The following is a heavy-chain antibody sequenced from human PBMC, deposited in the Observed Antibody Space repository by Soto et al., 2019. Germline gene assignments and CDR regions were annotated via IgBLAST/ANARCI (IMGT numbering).Heavy chain of an antibody. CDR1: GGSISSSNW. Sequence: SETLSLTCAVSGGSISSSNWWSWIRQPPGKGLEWIGEIYHSGSTNYNPSLKSRVTISVDKSKNQFSLKLSSVTAADTAVYYCASFYYYGSGSYPLYGMDVWGQGTTVTVSS. D-gene: IGHD3-10*01. J-gene: IGHJ6*02. CDR2: IYHSGST. CDR3: ASFYYYGSGSYPLYGMDV. V-gene: IGHV4-4*02.